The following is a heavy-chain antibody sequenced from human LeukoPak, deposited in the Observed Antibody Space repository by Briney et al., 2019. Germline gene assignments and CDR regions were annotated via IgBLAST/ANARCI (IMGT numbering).Heavy chain of an antibody. J-gene: IGHJ4*02. Sequence: GWSLRLSCAASGFTFSSYAMHWVRQAPGKGLEWVAVISYDGSNKYYADSVKGRFTISRDKSKNTLYLQMNSLRAEDTAVYYCAREGNSGYDHEDYFDYWGQGTLVTVSS. D-gene: IGHD5-12*01. CDR2: ISYDGSNK. CDR1: GFTFSSYA. CDR3: AREGNSGYDHEDYFDY. V-gene: IGHV3-30*04.